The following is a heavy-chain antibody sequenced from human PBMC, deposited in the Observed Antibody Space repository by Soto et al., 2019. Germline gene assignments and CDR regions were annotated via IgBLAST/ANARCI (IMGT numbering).Heavy chain of an antibody. CDR2: IIPIFGTA. D-gene: IGHD2-2*01. Sequence: GASVKVSCKASGGTFSSYAISWVRQAPGQGLEWMGGIIPIFGTANYAQKFQGRVTITADESTSTAYMELSSLRSEDTAVYYCARDWGDCSSTSCSYYYGMDVWGQGTTVTVSS. CDR1: GGTFSSYA. CDR3: ARDWGDCSSTSCSYYYGMDV. V-gene: IGHV1-69*13. J-gene: IGHJ6*02.